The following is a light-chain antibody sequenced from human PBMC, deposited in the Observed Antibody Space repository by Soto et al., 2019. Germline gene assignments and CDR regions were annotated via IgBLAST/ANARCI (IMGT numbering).Light chain of an antibody. Sequence: QSVLTQPPSVSGTPGQRVTISCSGGISNIGTNYVHWFQQLPGTAPKVLSNRDNQRPSGVPDHFSGSKSGTSASLAISGLRSEDEAEYYCAAWDDTVRSYVFGTGTKLTVL. CDR2: RDN. CDR1: ISNIGTNY. V-gene: IGLV1-47*01. J-gene: IGLJ1*01. CDR3: AAWDDTVRSYV.